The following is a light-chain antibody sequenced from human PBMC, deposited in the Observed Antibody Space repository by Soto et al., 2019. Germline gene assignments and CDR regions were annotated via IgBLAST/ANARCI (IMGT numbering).Light chain of an antibody. Sequence: EIVMTQSPATLSVSPGERATLSCRASQSVSSNLAWYQQKPGQAPRLLIYGASTRATGIPARFSGSGSGTEFTLTISSLQYVDFAVYYCHQFNNWPPYTFGQGTKLEIK. CDR1: QSVSSN. CDR2: GAS. V-gene: IGKV3-15*01. CDR3: HQFNNWPPYT. J-gene: IGKJ2*01.